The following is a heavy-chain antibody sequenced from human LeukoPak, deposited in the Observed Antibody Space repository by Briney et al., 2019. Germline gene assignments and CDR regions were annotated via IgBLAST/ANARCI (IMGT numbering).Heavy chain of an antibody. CDR2: ISGSGGST. Sequence: GGSLRLSCAASGFTFSSYAMSWVRQAPGKGLEWVSAISGSGGSTYYADSVKGRFTISRDNSKNTLYLQMNSLRAEDTAVYYCAKGLALGVRGVHDYYYGMDVWGQGTTVTVSS. D-gene: IGHD3-10*01. CDR3: AKGLALGVRGVHDYYYGMDV. J-gene: IGHJ6*02. CDR1: GFTFSSYA. V-gene: IGHV3-23*01.